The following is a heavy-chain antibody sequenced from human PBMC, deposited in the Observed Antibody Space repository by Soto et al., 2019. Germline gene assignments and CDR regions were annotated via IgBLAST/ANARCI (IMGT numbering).Heavy chain of an antibody. CDR3: ASGDHYDSSGYGGGDYFDY. CDR2: IIPIFGTA. CDR1: GGTFRSYA. J-gene: IGHJ4*02. D-gene: IGHD3-22*01. V-gene: IGHV1-69*06. Sequence: GASVKGSCKDSGGTFRSYAISWGRQAPGQGLEWMGGIIPIFGTANYAQKFQGRVKITADKSTRTAYMELSSLRSEDTAVYYSASGDHYDSSGYGGGDYFDYWGQGTLVTVSS.